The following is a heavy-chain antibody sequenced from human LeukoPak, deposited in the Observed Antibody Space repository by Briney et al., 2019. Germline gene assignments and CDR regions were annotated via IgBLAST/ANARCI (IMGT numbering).Heavy chain of an antibody. Sequence: GASVKVSCKASGYTFTSYDINWVRQATGQGLEWMGWMNPNSGNTNYAQKLQGRVTMTTDTSTSTAYMELRSLRSDDTAVYYCARVTIGGYSSGWSDFDYWGQGTLVTVSS. CDR1: GYTFTSYD. CDR3: ARVTIGGYSSGWSDFDY. J-gene: IGHJ4*02. V-gene: IGHV1-18*01. D-gene: IGHD6-19*01. CDR2: MNPNSGNT.